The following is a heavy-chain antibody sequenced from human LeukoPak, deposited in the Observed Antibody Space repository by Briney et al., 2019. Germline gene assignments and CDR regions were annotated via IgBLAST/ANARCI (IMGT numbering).Heavy chain of an antibody. J-gene: IGHJ2*01. D-gene: IGHD6-13*01. Sequence: SETLSLTCTVSGGSISSSSYYWSWIQQPPGMGLEWIGYIFYSGSTNYNPSLKSRVTISVDTSKNQFSLKLSTVTAADTAVYYCARVYYSSSYDYWYFDLWGRGTLVTVSS. CDR2: IFYSGST. CDR3: ARVYYSSSYDYWYFDL. V-gene: IGHV4-61*01. CDR1: GGSISSSSYY.